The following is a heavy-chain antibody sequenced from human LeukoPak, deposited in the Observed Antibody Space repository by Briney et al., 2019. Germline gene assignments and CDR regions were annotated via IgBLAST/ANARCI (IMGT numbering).Heavy chain of an antibody. CDR3: ATARPGSFDAFDI. V-gene: IGHV3-66*02. J-gene: IGHJ3*02. CDR1: GFTVSSNY. CDR2: IYSGGST. D-gene: IGHD6-19*01. Sequence: GGSLRLSCAASGFTVSSNYMSWVRQAPGKGLEWVSVIYSGGSTYYADSVKGRFTISRDNSKNTLYLQMNSLRAEDTAVYYSATARPGSFDAFDIWGQGTMVTVSS.